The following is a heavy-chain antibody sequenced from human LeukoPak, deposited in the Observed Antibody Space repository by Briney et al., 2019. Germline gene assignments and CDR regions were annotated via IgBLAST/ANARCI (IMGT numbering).Heavy chain of an antibody. CDR3: ARGEGSGWYFDY. D-gene: IGHD6-19*01. CDR1: GGSISSYF. J-gene: IGHJ4*02. Sequence: SETLSLTCTVSGGSISSYFWSWIRQPPGKGLEWIGHIYYSGSTNYNPSLKSRVTISPDTSKNKFSLKLTSVTAADTAVYYCARGEGSGWYFDYWGQGTLVTVSS. V-gene: IGHV4-59*01. CDR2: IYYSGST.